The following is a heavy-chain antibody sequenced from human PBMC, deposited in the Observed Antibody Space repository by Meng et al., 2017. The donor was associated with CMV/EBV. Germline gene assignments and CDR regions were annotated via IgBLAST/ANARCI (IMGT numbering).Heavy chain of an antibody. D-gene: IGHD3-3*01. CDR1: GYTFTSYY. J-gene: IGHJ4*02. CDR3: ARPPDTRRDYYDFWSGYYFAY. Sequence: ASVKVSCKASGYTFTSYYMHWVRQAPGQGLEWMGIINPSGGSTSYAQKFQGRVTMTRDTSTSTVYMELSSLRSEDTAVYYCARPPDTRRDYYDFWSGYYFAYWGQGTLVTVSS. CDR2: INPSGGST. V-gene: IGHV1-46*01.